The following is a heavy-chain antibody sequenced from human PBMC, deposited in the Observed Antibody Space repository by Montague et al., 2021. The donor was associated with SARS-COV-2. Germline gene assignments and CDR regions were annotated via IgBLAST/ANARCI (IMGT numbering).Heavy chain of an antibody. CDR2: INHSGST. J-gene: IGHJ6*03. Sequence: SETLSLTCAVYGGSFSGYYWSWIRQPPGKGLEWIGEINHSGSTNYNPSLKSRVTISMDTSKNQFSLKLSSVTAADTAVYYCARGVRQLGVRYYYYIDVWDKGTTVTASS. CDR3: ARGVRQLGVRYYYYIDV. D-gene: IGHD6-6*01. V-gene: IGHV4-34*01. CDR1: GGSFSGYY.